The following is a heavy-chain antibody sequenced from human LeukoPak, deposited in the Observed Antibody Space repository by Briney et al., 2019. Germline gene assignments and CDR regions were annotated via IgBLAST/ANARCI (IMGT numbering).Heavy chain of an antibody. V-gene: IGHV4-39*01. Sequence: SETLSLTCTVSGGSISSSSYYWGWIRQPPGKGLEWIGSIYYSGSTNYNPSLKSRVTISVDTSKNQFSLKLSSVTAADTAVYYCARHRDRITIFGVVSNWFDPWGQGTLVTVSS. CDR2: IYYSGST. D-gene: IGHD3-3*01. J-gene: IGHJ5*02. CDR3: ARHRDRITIFGVVSNWFDP. CDR1: GGSISSSSYY.